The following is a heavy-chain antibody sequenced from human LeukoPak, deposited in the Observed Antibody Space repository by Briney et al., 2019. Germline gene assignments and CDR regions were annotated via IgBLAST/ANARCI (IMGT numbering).Heavy chain of an antibody. CDR2: IKPDVSEK. Sequence: PGGALRLSCAASGMTFSSFWMSWVRQAPGKGLEWVAHIKPDVSEKYYLDSVKGRFAISRDNAKNTLYPQLNSLRVEDTAVYYCARIQRGSLVAIDYWGQGTLVTVSS. D-gene: IGHD5-12*01. CDR3: ARIQRGSLVAIDY. CDR1: GMTFSSFW. J-gene: IGHJ4*02. V-gene: IGHV3-7*01.